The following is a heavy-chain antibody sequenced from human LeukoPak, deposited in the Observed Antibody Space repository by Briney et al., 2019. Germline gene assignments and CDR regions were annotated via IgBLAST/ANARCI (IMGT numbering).Heavy chain of an antibody. Sequence: GGSLRLSCAASGFTFSSYWMTWVRQAPGKGLEWVAFIRYDGSKKYYADSVKGRFTISRDNSKNTLYVQMNSLREEDTAVYNCAKGGYTYDSSGHNYFDYWGQGTLVTVSS. CDR2: IRYDGSKK. CDR1: GFTFSSYW. V-gene: IGHV3-30*02. D-gene: IGHD3-22*01. J-gene: IGHJ4*02. CDR3: AKGGYTYDSSGHNYFDY.